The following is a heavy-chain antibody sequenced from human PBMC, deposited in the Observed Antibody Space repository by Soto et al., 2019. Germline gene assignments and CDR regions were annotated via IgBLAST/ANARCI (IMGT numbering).Heavy chain of an antibody. Sequence: ASVKVSCKVSGYTLTELSMHWVRQAPGKGLEWMGGFDPEDGETIYAQKFQGRVTMTEDTSTDTAYMELSSLRSEDTAVYYCATVGRPPDTYYYDRIRNAFCIWGQGSMVTVSS. J-gene: IGHJ3*02. CDR2: FDPEDGET. D-gene: IGHD3-22*01. CDR1: GYTLTELS. CDR3: ATVGRPPDTYYYDRIRNAFCI. V-gene: IGHV1-24*01.